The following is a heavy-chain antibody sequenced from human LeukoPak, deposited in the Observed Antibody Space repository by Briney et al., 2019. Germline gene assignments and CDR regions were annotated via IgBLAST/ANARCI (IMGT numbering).Heavy chain of an antibody. CDR1: GGTFSSYA. CDR3: ARGAGSHYDY. J-gene: IGHJ4*02. CDR2: IIPILDIV. D-gene: IGHD1-26*01. Sequence: SVTVSCKASGGTFSSYAISWVRQAPGQGLEWMGRIIPILDIVNYAQKLQGRVTITADKSTNTAYMELSSLRSEDTAVYYCARGAGSHYDYWGQGTLVTVSS. V-gene: IGHV1-69*04.